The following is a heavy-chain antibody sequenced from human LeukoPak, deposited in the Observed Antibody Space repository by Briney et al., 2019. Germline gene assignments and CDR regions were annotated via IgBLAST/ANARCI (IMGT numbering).Heavy chain of an antibody. CDR1: GFTFSSYG. CDR2: ISYDGSNK. V-gene: IGHV3-30*18. Sequence: GGSLRLSCAASGFTFSSYGMHWVRQAPGKGLEWVAVISYDGSNKYYADSVKGRFTISRDNSKNTLYLQMNSLRAEDTAVYYCAKGKRITMIVVVHYGMDVWGQGTTVTVSS. CDR3: AKGKRITMIVVVHYGMDV. J-gene: IGHJ6*02. D-gene: IGHD3-22*01.